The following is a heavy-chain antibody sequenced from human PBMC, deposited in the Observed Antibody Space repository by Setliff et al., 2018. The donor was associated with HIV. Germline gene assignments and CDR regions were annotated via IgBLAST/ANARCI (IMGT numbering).Heavy chain of an antibody. Sequence: ASVKVSCKASGGTFSSYAISWVRQAPGQGLEWMGGIIPIFGTANYAQKFQGRVTITADESTSTAYMELRSLRSDDTAVYYCARVRPLGYCSTGACPPDYWGQGTLVTVSS. V-gene: IGHV1-69*13. CDR1: GGTFSSYA. CDR2: IIPIFGTA. D-gene: IGHD2-8*01. J-gene: IGHJ4*02. CDR3: ARVRPLGYCSTGACPPDY.